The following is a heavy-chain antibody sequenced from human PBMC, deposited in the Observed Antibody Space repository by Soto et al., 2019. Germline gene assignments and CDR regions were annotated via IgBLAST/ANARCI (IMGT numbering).Heavy chain of an antibody. J-gene: IGHJ4*02. Sequence: QEQLVQSGAEVKKSGTSVKVSCKDTGGLFSSYAVSWVRQAPGQGLEWMGGIIPVFDTVYYAQKFQGRVTSPADESTNTAYMELSSLRSEDTAMYSCARGGSGYVWFNEFWGQGTLVTVSS. V-gene: IGHV1-69*01. CDR2: IIPVFDTV. CDR1: GGLFSSYA. CDR3: ARGGSGYVWFNEF. D-gene: IGHD3-22*01.